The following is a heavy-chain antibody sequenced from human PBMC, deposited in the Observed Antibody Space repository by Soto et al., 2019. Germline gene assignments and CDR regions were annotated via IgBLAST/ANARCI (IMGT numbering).Heavy chain of an antibody. Sequence: SETLSLTCTVSGGSISSYYWSWIRQPPGKGLEWIGYINHSGSTNYNPSLKSRVTISVDTSKNQFSLKLSSVTAADTAVYYCARGVRYYYDRATTLGMDVWGQGTTVTVSS. J-gene: IGHJ6*02. CDR3: ARGVRYYYDRATTLGMDV. CDR1: GGSISSYY. D-gene: IGHD3-22*01. CDR2: INHSGST. V-gene: IGHV4-59*12.